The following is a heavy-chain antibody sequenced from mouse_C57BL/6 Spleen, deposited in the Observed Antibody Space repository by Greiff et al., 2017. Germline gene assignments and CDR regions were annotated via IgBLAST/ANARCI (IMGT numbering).Heavy chain of an antibody. CDR2: IDPSDSYT. V-gene: IGHV1-50*01. CDR3: ARRSYDYDETWFAY. CDR1: GYTFTSYW. J-gene: IGHJ3*01. Sequence: QVQPQQPGAELVKPGASVKLSCKASGYTFTSYWMQWVKQRPGQGLEWIGEIDPSDSYTNYNQKFKGKATLTVDTSSSTAYMQLSSLTSEDSAVYYCARRSYDYDETWFAYWGQGTLDTVSA. D-gene: IGHD2-4*01.